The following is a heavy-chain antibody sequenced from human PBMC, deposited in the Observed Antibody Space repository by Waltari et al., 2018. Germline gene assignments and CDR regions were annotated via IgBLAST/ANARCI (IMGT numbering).Heavy chain of an antibody. D-gene: IGHD3-3*01. J-gene: IGHJ5*02. CDR3: ARSRRITIGWFDP. V-gene: IGHV4-39*01. CDR1: GGSISSSSYY. CDR2: IYYSGST. Sequence: QLQLQESGPGLVKPSETLSLTCTVSGGSISSSSYYWGWIRQPPGKGLEWIGSIYYSGSTYYTRPLKSRVTISVDTAKNQFSLKRSSGTAADTAVYYCARSRRITIGWFDPWGQGTLVTVSS.